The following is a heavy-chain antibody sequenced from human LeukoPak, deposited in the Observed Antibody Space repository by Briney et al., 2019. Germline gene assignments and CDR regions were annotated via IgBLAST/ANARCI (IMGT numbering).Heavy chain of an antibody. CDR2: IIPIFGTA. D-gene: IGHD3-10*01. CDR1: GGTFSSYA. Sequence: GASVTVSCKASGGTFSSYAISWVRQAPGQGLEWMGGIIPIFGTANYAQKFQGRVTITADESTSTAYMELSSLRSEDTAVYYCTTMVRELDYWGQGTLVTVSS. J-gene: IGHJ4*02. V-gene: IGHV1-69*13. CDR3: TTMVRELDY.